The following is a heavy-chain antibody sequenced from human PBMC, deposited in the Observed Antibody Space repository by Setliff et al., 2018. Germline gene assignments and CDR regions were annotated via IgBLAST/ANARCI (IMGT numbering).Heavy chain of an antibody. J-gene: IGHJ4*02. V-gene: IGHV4-34*01. CDR3: ARLGQWRVLGFFDY. CDR1: GGSFSGYY. CDR2: INHSGST. D-gene: IGHD6-19*01. Sequence: PSETLSLTCAVYGGSFSGYYWSWIRQPPGKGLEWIGEINHSGSTNYNPSLKSRVTISVDTSKNQFSLKLSSVTAADTAVYYCARLGQWRVLGFFDYWGQGALVTVS.